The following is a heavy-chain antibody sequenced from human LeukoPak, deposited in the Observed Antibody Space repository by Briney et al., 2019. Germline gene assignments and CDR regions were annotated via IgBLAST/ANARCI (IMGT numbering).Heavy chain of an antibody. J-gene: IGHJ5*02. CDR1: GYTFTGYY. CDR2: INPNSGGT. Sequence: ASVKVSCKASGYTFTGYYMHWVRQAPGQGLEWMGWINPNSGGTNYAQKFQGRVTMTRDTSISTAYMELSRLRSDDTAVYYCARQIAAAGXXXFDPWGQGTLVTVSS. V-gene: IGHV1-2*02. CDR3: ARQIAAAGXXXFDP. D-gene: IGHD6-13*01.